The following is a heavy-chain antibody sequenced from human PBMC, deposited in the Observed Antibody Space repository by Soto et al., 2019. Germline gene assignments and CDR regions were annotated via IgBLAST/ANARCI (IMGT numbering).Heavy chain of an antibody. D-gene: IGHD2-21*02. Sequence: SHPLXRTCGISGYIVSINSASFNLIMQSPSRGLEWLGRTYYRSKLYNDYAVSVKSRITINPDTSKNQFSLQLNSVTPEDTAVYSCERDDLTADSGAFDIWGPGTMV. V-gene: IGHV6-1*01. CDR3: ERDDLTADSGAFDI. J-gene: IGHJ3*02. CDR1: GYIVSINSAS. CDR2: TYYRSKLYN.